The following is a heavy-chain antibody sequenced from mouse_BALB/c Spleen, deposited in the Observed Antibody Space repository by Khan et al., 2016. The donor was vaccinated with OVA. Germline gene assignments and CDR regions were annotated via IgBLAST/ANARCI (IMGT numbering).Heavy chain of an antibody. J-gene: IGHJ2*01. V-gene: IGHV10-1*02. CDR2: IRSKSNNYAT. Sequence: EVQLQESGGGLVQPKGSLKLSCAASGFTFNTYAMNWVRQAPGKGLEWVARIRSKSNNYATYYADSVKDRFTISRDDSQSMLYLQMNNLKTEDTAMYYCVRSYGAFDYWGQGTTLTVSS. CDR1: GFTFNTYA. D-gene: IGHD1-1*01. CDR3: VRSYGAFDY.